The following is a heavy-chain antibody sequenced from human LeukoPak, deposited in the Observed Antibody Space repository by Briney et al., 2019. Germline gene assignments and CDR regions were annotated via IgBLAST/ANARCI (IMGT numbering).Heavy chain of an antibody. Sequence: SETLSLTCAVYGGSFSGYYWSWIRQPPGKGLEWIGEINHSGSSNYNPSLKSRVTISVDKSKNEFSLKLTSVTAADTAVYYCARFYYDSSGYQYFDYWGQGTLVTVSS. J-gene: IGHJ4*02. CDR1: GGSFSGYY. CDR3: ARFYYDSSGYQYFDY. D-gene: IGHD3-22*01. V-gene: IGHV4-34*01. CDR2: INHSGSS.